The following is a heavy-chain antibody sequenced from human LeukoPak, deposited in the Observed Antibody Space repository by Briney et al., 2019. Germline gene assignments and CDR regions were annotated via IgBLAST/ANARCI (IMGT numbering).Heavy chain of an antibody. CDR2: IKQDGSEK. J-gene: IGHJ3*02. CDR3: AREGVGGFDI. V-gene: IGHV3-7*01. Sequence: PGGSLRLSCAASGFTFSSYSMNWVRQAPGKGLEWVANIKQDGSEKEYVDSVKGRFTISRDNAKNSLYVQMNSLRVEDTAVYYCAREGVGGFDIWGQGTMVTVSS. D-gene: IGHD3-16*01. CDR1: GFTFSSYS.